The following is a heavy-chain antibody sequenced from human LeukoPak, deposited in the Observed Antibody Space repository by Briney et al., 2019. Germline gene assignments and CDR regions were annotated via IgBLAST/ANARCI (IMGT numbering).Heavy chain of an antibody. V-gene: IGHV1-8*03. D-gene: IGHD2-21*02. Sequence: ASVKVSCKASGYTFTGYYMHWVRQATGQGLEWMGWMNPNSGNTGYAQKFQGRVTITRNTSISTAYMELSSLRSEDTAVYYCARVPTADDAFDIWGQGTMVTVSS. CDR3: ARVPTADDAFDI. CDR2: MNPNSGNT. CDR1: GYTFTGYY. J-gene: IGHJ3*02.